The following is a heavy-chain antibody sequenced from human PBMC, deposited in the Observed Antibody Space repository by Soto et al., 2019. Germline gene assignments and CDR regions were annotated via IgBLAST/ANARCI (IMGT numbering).Heavy chain of an antibody. D-gene: IGHD6-13*01. CDR3: ARGPVEQQHYYFDY. CDR1: GGSFSGYY. Sequence: SETLSLTCAVYGGSFSGYYWSWIRQPPGKGLEWIGEINHSGSTNYNPSLKSRVTISVDTSKNQFSLKLSSVTAADTAVYYCARGPVEQQHYYFDYWGQGTLVTVSS. CDR2: INHSGST. V-gene: IGHV4-34*01. J-gene: IGHJ4*02.